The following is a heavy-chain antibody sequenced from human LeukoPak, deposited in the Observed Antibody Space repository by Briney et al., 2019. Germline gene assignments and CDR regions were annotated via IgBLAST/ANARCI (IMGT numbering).Heavy chain of an antibody. CDR3: ARVGRRWLQPPYNWFDP. Sequence: SETLSLTCTVSGGSISSSSYYWGWIRQPPGKGLGWIGSIYYSGSTYYNPSLKSRVTISVDTSKNQFSLKLSSVTAADTAVYYCARVGRRWLQPPYNWFDPWGQGTLVTVSS. D-gene: IGHD5-24*01. J-gene: IGHJ5*02. CDR2: IYYSGST. V-gene: IGHV4-39*07. CDR1: GGSISSSSYY.